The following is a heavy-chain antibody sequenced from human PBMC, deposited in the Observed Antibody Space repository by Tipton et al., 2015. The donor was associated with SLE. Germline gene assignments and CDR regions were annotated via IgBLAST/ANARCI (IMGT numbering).Heavy chain of an antibody. J-gene: IGHJ4*02. D-gene: IGHD1-26*01. CDR2: IKSKTDGGTT. Sequence: SLRLSCAASGFTFSNAWMSWVRQAPGKGLEWVGRIKSKTDGGTTDYAAPVKGRFTISRDDSKNTLYLQMNSLKTEDTAVYYCTTSVGAKYYFDYWGQGTLVTVPS. CDR3: TTSVGAKYYFDY. V-gene: IGHV3-15*01. CDR1: GFTFSNAW.